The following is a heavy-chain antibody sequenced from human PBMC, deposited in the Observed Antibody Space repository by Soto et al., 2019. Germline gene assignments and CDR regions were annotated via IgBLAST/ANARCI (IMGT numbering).Heavy chain of an antibody. CDR2: ISAYNGNT. CDR3: ARDPGSSSSRGFDP. D-gene: IGHD6-6*01. V-gene: IGHV1-18*01. Sequence: ASVKVSRKASGYTFTSYGISWVRQAPGQGLEWMGWISAYNGNTNYAQKLQGRVTMTTDTSTSTAYMELRSLRSDDTAVYYCARDPGSSSSRGFDPWGQGTLVTVSS. CDR1: GYTFTSYG. J-gene: IGHJ5*02.